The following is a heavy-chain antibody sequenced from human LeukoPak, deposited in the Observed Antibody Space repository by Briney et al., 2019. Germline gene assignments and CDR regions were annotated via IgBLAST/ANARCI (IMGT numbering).Heavy chain of an antibody. CDR1: GFTFSSYA. CDR2: ISGSGGST. D-gene: IGHD6-6*01. Sequence: GGSLRLSCAASGFTFSSYAMSWVRQAPGKGLEWVSAISGSGGSTYCADSVKGRFTISRDNSKNTLYLQMNSLRAEDTAVYYCAKAAHPNYYYYYMDVWGKGTTVTVSS. CDR3: AKAAHPNYYYYYMDV. V-gene: IGHV3-23*01. J-gene: IGHJ6*03.